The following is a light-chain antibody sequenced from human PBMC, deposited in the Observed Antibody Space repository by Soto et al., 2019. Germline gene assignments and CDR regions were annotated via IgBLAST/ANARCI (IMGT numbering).Light chain of an antibody. V-gene: IGKV3-15*01. CDR1: QSLSTD. J-gene: IGKJ2*01. CDR2: GAF. CDR3: QQYNNWPPL. Sequence: EIVMTQSPATLSVSPGERATLSCRASQSLSTDLAWYQQKPGQSPRLLIYGAFTRATGIPARFSGSGSGTAFTITISSLQSEDFAAYYCQQYNNWPPLFGQGTKLEIK.